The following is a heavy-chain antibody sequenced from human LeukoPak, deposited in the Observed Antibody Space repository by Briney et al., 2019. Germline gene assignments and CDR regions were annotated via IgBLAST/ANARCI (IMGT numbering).Heavy chain of an antibody. J-gene: IGHJ3*02. CDR2: INPNSGGT. D-gene: IGHD4-17*01. CDR1: GYTFTGYY. Sequence: ASVKVSCKASGYTFTGYYMHWVRQAPGQGLEWMGWINPNSGGTNYAQKFQGRVTITRDTSISTAYMELSRLRSDDTAVYYCARVVTGDYGGSDAFDIWGQGTMVTVSS. CDR3: ARVVTGDYGGSDAFDI. V-gene: IGHV1-2*02.